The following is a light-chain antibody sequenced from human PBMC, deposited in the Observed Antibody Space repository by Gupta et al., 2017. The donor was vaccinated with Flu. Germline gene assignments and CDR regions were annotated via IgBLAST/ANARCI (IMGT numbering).Light chain of an antibody. J-gene: IGLJ3*02. CDR3: VQDMGGAIFV. Sequence: QTVVTQEPSFSVSPGGTVTLTCGLSSGSVSTNHYPSWYQQTPGHAPRTLIYSKNNRSAGVPARFSGSILGNKAALTITGAQADEDSNYYCVQDMGGAIFVFGGGTKLTVL. CDR1: SGSVSTNHY. CDR2: SKN. V-gene: IGLV8-61*01.